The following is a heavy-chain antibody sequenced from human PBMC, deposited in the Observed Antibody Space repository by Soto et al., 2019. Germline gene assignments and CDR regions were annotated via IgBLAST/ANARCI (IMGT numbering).Heavy chain of an antibody. CDR3: ARCKFQPWTPYPEDFDY. V-gene: IGHV3-48*01. CDR1: GFTFSSYS. D-gene: IGHD2-2*01. CDR2: ISSSSSTI. Sequence: GGSLRLSCAASGFTFSSYSMNWVRQAPGKGLEWVSYISSSSSTIYYADSVKGRFTISRDNAKNSLYLQMNSLRSDDTAVYYCARCKFQPWTPYPEDFDYWGQGTLVTVSS. J-gene: IGHJ4*02.